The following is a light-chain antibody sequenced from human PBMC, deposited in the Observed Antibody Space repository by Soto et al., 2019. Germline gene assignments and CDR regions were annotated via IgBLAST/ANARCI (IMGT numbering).Light chain of an antibody. CDR1: SSNVGRNA. J-gene: IGLJ3*02. CDR2: HNT. Sequence: QSVLTQPPSASGTPGQGVTISCSGSSSNVGRNAVNWYQQLPGAAPKLLIYHNTQRPSGVPGRFSASKSGASASLAISGLQSEDEADYYCATWNGSLTGIMFGGGTKLTVL. V-gene: IGLV1-44*01. CDR3: ATWNGSLTGIM.